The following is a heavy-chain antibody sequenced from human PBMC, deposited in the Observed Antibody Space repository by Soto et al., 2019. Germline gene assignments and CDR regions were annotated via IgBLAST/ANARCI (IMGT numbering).Heavy chain of an antibody. D-gene: IGHD3-9*01. V-gene: IGHV3-30-3*01. Sequence: PGGSLRLSCAASGFTFSSYAMHWVRQAPGKGLEWVAVISYDGSNKYYADSVKGRFTISRDNSKNTLYLQMNSLRAEDTAVYYCARDGRNGDYDILTGYYIGYYYYGVDVWGQGTTVTAP. CDR1: GFTFSSYA. CDR2: ISYDGSNK. J-gene: IGHJ6*02. CDR3: ARDGRNGDYDILTGYYIGYYYYGVDV.